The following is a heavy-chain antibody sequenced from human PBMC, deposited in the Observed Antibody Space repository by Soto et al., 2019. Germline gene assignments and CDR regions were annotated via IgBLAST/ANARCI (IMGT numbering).Heavy chain of an antibody. CDR3: AKDRFFDGSGSYFAEYFQH. CDR1: GFTFSSYA. CDR2: ISGSGGST. D-gene: IGHD3-10*01. Sequence: GGSLRLSCAASGFTFSSYAMSWVRQAPGKGLEWVSAISGSGGSTYYADSVKGRFTISRDNSKNTLYLQMNSLRAEDTAVYYCAKDRFFDGSGSYFAEYFQHWGQGTLVTVSS. J-gene: IGHJ1*01. V-gene: IGHV3-23*01.